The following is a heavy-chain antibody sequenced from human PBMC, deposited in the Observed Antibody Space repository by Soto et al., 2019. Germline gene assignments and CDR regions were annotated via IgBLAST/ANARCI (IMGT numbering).Heavy chain of an antibody. J-gene: IGHJ4*02. CDR3: ARCRIVVVPAAMPPPRPQLYYFDY. Sequence: SETLSLTCTVSGGSISSSSYYWGWIRQPPGKGLEWIGSIYYSGSTYYNPSLKSRVTISVDTSKNQFSLKLSSVTAADTAVYYCARCRIVVVPAAMPPPRPQLYYFDYWGQGTLVTVSS. CDR2: IYYSGST. V-gene: IGHV4-39*01. D-gene: IGHD2-2*01. CDR1: GGSISSSSYY.